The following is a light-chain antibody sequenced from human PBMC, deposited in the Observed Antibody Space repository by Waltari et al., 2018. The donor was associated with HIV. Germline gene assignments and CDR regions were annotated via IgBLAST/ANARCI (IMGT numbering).Light chain of an antibody. V-gene: IGLV2-23*02. CDR3: SSYAGARV. CDR2: EVT. J-gene: IGLJ3*02. CDR1: SSDVGSYHR. Sequence: QSALTQPASVSGSPGQSITISCTVASSDVGSYHRVSWYQQYPGKAPKLIIYEVTKRPSGVSNRFSGSKSGNTASLTLSGLQADDEADYYCSSYAGARVFGGGTNLIVL.